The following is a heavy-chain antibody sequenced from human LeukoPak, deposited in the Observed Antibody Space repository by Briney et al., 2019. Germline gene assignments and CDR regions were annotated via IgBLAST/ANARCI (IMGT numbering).Heavy chain of an antibody. CDR3: ARQELTGVVDY. CDR2: IYYSGST. CDR1: GGSISGSSYY. J-gene: IGHJ4*02. V-gene: IGHV4-39*01. D-gene: IGHD7-27*01. Sequence: PSETQSLTCTVSGGSISGSSYYWGWIRQPPGKGLEWIGSIYYSGSTYYNPSLKSRVTISVDTSKNQFSLKLSSVTASDTAVYYCARQELTGVVDYWGQGTLITVSS.